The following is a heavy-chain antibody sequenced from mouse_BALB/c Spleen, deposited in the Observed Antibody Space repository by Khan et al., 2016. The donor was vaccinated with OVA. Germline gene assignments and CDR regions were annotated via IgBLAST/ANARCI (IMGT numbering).Heavy chain of an antibody. J-gene: IGHJ3*01. CDR3: VRDGAYQRNHGWFAY. D-gene: IGHD2-10*01. CDR2: INPSNGYT. CDR1: GYTFTSYT. V-gene: IGHV1-4*01. Sequence: QVQLKQSGAELARPGASVKMSCKASGYTFTSYTIHWIKLRPGQGLEWIGFINPSNGYTNYNQKFKDKATLTADKSSTTVYMQLSSLTSDESAVYNCVRDGAYQRNHGWFAYWGQGTLVTVSA.